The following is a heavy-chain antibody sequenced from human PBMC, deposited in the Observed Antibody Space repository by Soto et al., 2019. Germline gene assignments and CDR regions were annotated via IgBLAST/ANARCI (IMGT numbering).Heavy chain of an antibody. J-gene: IGHJ4*02. D-gene: IGHD3-22*01. CDR1: GFTFSSYA. Sequence: GGSLRLSCAASGFTFSSYAMSWVHQAPGKGLEWVSAISGSGGSTYYADSVKGRFTIPRDNSKNTLYLQMNSLRAEDTAVYYCARDLSRSGSTFFDYWGQGTLVTVSS. V-gene: IGHV3-23*01. CDR3: ARDLSRSGSTFFDY. CDR2: ISGSGGST.